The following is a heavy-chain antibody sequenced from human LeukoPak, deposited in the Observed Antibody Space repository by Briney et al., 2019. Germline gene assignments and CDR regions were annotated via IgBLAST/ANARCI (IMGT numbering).Heavy chain of an antibody. D-gene: IGHD3-10*01. Sequence: SETLSLTCAVSGGSFSGYYWSWIRQPPGKGLEWIGEINHSGSTNYNPSLKSRVTISVDTSKNQFSLKLSSVTAADTAVYYCARRPHYYGSGSYGYWGQGTLVTVSS. CDR1: GGSFSGYY. CDR2: INHSGST. CDR3: ARRPHYYGSGSYGY. V-gene: IGHV4-34*01. J-gene: IGHJ4*02.